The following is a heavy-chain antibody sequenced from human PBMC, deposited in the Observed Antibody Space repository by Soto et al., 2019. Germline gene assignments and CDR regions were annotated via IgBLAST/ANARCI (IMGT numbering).Heavy chain of an antibody. Sequence: SETLSLTCTVSGGSISSGGYYWSWIRQHPGKGLEWIGYIYYSGSTNYNPSLKSRITISVDTSKNQFSLKLSSVTAADTAVYYCARRGRGYSGYDYPTTIYYYYYMDVWGKGTTVTVSS. CDR1: GGSISSGGYY. CDR3: ARRGRGYSGYDYPTTIYYYYYMDV. J-gene: IGHJ6*03. V-gene: IGHV4-31*03. CDR2: IYYSGST. D-gene: IGHD5-12*01.